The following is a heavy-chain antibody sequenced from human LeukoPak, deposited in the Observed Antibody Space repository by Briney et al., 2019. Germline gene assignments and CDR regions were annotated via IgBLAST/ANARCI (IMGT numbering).Heavy chain of an antibody. CDR3: ARRGSYDTSFTFDI. V-gene: IGHV5-51*01. Sequence: GESLQISCKGSGYSFTSYWIGWVRQMPGKGLEWMGIIDPGDSETRYSPSFQGQVTISVDKSISTAYLQWSSLKASDTAMYYCARRGSYDTSFTFDIWGQGTMVSVSS. J-gene: IGHJ3*02. CDR1: GYSFTSYW. D-gene: IGHD1-26*01. CDR2: IDPGDSET.